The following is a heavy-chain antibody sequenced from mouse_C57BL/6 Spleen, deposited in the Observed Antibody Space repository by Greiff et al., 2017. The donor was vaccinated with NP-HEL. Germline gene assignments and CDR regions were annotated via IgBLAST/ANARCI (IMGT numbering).Heavy chain of an antibody. CDR2: IYPGDGDT. J-gene: IGHJ4*01. D-gene: IGHD1-1*01. CDR1: GYAFSSYW. V-gene: IGHV1-80*01. Sequence: QVQLQQSGAELVKPGASVKISCKASGYAFSSYWMNWVKQRPGKGLEWIGQIYPGDGDTNYNGKFKGKATLTADKSSSTAYMQLSSLTSEDSAVYFCAREDYGIGYYAMDYWGQGTSVTVSS. CDR3: AREDYGIGYYAMDY.